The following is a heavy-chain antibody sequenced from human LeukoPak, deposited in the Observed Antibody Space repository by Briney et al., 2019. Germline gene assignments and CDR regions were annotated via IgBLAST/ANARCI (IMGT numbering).Heavy chain of an antibody. Sequence: GGSLRLSCAASGFTLSDYDMSWIRQVPGKGLEWVSYSSTSGRTIYYADSVKGRFTISRDNAKNSLYLQMNSLRAEDTAVYYCAKSERGSGWSGAFGYFQHWGQGTLVTVSS. CDR2: SSTSGRTI. CDR1: GFTLSDYD. J-gene: IGHJ1*01. V-gene: IGHV3-11*01. D-gene: IGHD6-19*01. CDR3: AKSERGSGWSGAFGYFQH.